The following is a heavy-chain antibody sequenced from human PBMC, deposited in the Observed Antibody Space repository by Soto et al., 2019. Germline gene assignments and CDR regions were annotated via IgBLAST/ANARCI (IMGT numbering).Heavy chain of an antibody. CDR3: APLRVEYYYDSSGYFFAARWFDP. D-gene: IGHD3-22*01. CDR1: WFSLSTSGVG. J-gene: IGHJ5*02. V-gene: IGHV2-5*01. Sequence: QITLKESGPTLVKPTQTLTLTCTFSWFSLSTSGVGVGWIRQPPGKALEWLALIYLNDDKRYNPSLKSRLITTKDTSKNQVVLTMTNMEPVDTATYYCAPLRVEYYYDSSGYFFAARWFDPWGQGTLVTVSS. CDR2: IYLNDDK.